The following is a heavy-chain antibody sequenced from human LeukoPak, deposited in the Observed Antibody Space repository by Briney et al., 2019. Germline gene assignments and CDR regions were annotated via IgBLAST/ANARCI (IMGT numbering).Heavy chain of an antibody. CDR2: IYTTGST. CDR3: ARQIPVAGKAGFDY. Sequence: SETLSLTCTVSGGSISSYYWTWIRQPAGKGLEWIGRIYTTGSTNYNPSLNSRVTMSVDTSKKQFSLKLSSVTAADTAVYYCARQIPVAGKAGFDYWGQGTLVTVSS. V-gene: IGHV4-4*07. D-gene: IGHD6-19*01. CDR1: GGSISSYY. J-gene: IGHJ4*02.